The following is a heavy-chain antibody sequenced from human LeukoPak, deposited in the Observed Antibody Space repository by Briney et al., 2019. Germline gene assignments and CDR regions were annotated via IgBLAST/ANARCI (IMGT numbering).Heavy chain of an antibody. V-gene: IGHV3-33*06. Sequence: GGSLRLSCAASGFTFSSYGMHWVRQAPGKGLEWVAVIWYDGSNKYYADSVKGRFTISRDNSKNTLYMQMNSLRAEDTAVYYCAKGGFCSSISCFGGFDPWGQGTLVTVSS. J-gene: IGHJ5*02. CDR2: IWYDGSNK. CDR3: AKGGFCSSISCFGGFDP. D-gene: IGHD2-2*01. CDR1: GFTFSSYG.